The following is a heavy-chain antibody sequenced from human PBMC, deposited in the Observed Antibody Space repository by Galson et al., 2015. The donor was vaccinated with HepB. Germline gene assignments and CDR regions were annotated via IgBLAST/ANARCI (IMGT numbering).Heavy chain of an antibody. Sequence: ETLSLTCTVSGGSISSYYWSWIRQPPGKGLEWIGYIYYSGSTNYNPSLKSRVTISVDTSKNQFSLKLSSVTAADTAVYYCACFLRGSNYAFDIWGQGTMVTVSS. D-gene: IGHD1-26*01. CDR1: GGSISSYY. J-gene: IGHJ3*02. CDR2: IYYSGST. V-gene: IGHV4-59*13. CDR3: ACFLRGSNYAFDI.